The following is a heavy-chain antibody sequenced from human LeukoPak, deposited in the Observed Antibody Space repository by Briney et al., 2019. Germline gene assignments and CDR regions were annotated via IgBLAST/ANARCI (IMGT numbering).Heavy chain of an antibody. V-gene: IGHV3-48*03. D-gene: IGHD3-3*01. CDR2: ISSSGSTI. Sequence: PGGSLRLSCAASGFTFSSYEMHWVRQAPGKGLEWVSYISSSGSTIYYADSVKGRFTISRANAKNSLYLQMNSLRAEDTAVYEGARDRGGAYDFWSGYYTGYFDYWGQGTLVPVSS. CDR1: GFTFSSYE. J-gene: IGHJ4*02. CDR3: ARDRGGAYDFWSGYYTGYFDY.